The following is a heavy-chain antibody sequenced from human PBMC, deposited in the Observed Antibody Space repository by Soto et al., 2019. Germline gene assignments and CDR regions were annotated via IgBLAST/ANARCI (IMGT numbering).Heavy chain of an antibody. Sequence: VGSLRLSCAASGFTFSTYCMHWVRHTPGTGLVWVSRTCRYGRELYYADSVKGRFTISRDDAKNTLYLQMDSLRVEDTGIYYCVRGTTAWRGMDYWGQGALVTVSS. CDR3: VRGTTAWRGMDY. J-gene: IGHJ4*02. CDR2: TCRYGREL. CDR1: GFTFSTYC. D-gene: IGHD1-1*01. V-gene: IGHV3-74*01.